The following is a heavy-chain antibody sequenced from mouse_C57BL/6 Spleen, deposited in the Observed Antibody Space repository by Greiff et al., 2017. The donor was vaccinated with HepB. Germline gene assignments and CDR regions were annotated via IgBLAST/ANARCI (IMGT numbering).Heavy chain of an antibody. CDR3: ARQRGRVDY. CDR2: ISSGGSYT. V-gene: IGHV5-6*01. CDR1: GFTFSSYG. Sequence: EVMLVESGGDLVKPGGSLKLSCAASGFTFSSYGMSWVRRTPDKRLEWVATISSGGSYTYYPDSVKGRFTISRDNAKNTLYLQMSSLKSEDTAMYYCARQRGRVDYWGQGTTLTVSS. J-gene: IGHJ2*01.